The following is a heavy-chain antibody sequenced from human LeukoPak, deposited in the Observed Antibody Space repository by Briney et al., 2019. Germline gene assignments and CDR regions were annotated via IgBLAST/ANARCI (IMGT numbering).Heavy chain of an antibody. D-gene: IGHD5-12*01. V-gene: IGHV5-51*01. CDR1: GYPFNNRW. CDR3: ARRGYSGYDFDY. J-gene: IGHJ4*02. CDR2: IYPGDSDA. Sequence: GESLKISCKGSGYPFNNRWIAWVRQTPGKGLEWMGVIYPGDSDARYSPSFQGQVTISVDKSITTAYLQWSSLKASDTAMYYCARRGYSGYDFDYWGQGTLVTVSS.